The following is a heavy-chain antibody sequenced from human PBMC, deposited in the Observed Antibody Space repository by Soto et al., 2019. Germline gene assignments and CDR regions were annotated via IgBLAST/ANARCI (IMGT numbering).Heavy chain of an antibody. CDR3: AKDWRYSGYETSY. Sequence: GGSLRLSCAASGFTFSSYAMSWVRQAPGKGLEWVSAISGSGGSTYYADSVKGRFTISRDNSKNTLYLQMNSLRAGDTAVYYCAKDWRYSGYETSYRGQGTLVTGSS. V-gene: IGHV3-23*01. CDR2: ISGSGGST. J-gene: IGHJ4*02. CDR1: GFTFSSYA. D-gene: IGHD5-12*01.